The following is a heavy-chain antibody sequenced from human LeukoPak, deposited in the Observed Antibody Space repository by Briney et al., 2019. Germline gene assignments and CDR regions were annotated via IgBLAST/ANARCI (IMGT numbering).Heavy chain of an antibody. J-gene: IGHJ6*04. CDR1: GFTFSSYW. V-gene: IGHV3-7*01. Sequence: GGSLRLSCAASGFTFSSYWMSWVRQAPGQGLDWVANIRQDGSEKYYVDSVKGRFTISRDNAKNSLYLQMNSLRAEDTAVYYCAELGITMIGGVWGKGTTVTISS. CDR2: IRQDGSEK. CDR3: AELGITMIGGV. D-gene: IGHD3-10*02.